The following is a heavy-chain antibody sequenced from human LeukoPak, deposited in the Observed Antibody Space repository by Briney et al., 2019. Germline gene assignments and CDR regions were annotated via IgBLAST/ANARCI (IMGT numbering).Heavy chain of an antibody. CDR1: GFNFSAFT. V-gene: IGHV3-21*01. CDR2: ISLSGRFI. D-gene: IGHD2-2*01. Sequence: PGGSLRLSCGASGFNFSAFTMTWVRRAPGKGLEWVASISLSGRFIYYADSLKGRFTISRDNAKNSVHLQVNSLRAEDTAFYYCAREMVVIPAAVDYWGLGTLVTVSS. J-gene: IGHJ4*02. CDR3: AREMVVIPAAVDY.